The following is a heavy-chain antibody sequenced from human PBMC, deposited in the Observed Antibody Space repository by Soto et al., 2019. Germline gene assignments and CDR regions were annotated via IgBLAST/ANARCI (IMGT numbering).Heavy chain of an antibody. Sequence: GGSLRLSCAASGFTFSSYSMNWVRQAPGKGLEWVSSISSSSSYIYYADSVKGRFTISRDNAKNSLYLQMNSLRAEDTAVYYCAREVESLGATFAFDIWGQGTMVTISS. D-gene: IGHD1-26*01. CDR1: GFTFSSYS. CDR3: AREVESLGATFAFDI. CDR2: ISSSSSYI. J-gene: IGHJ3*02. V-gene: IGHV3-21*01.